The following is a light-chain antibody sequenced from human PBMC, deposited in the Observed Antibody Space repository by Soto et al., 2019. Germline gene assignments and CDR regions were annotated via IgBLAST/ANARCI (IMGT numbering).Light chain of an antibody. Sequence: QPVLTQSSSASASLGSSVKLTCTLSSGHSSYIIAWHQQQPGKAPRYLMKLEGSGSYNKGSGVPDRFSGSSSGADRYLTISNLQSEDEADYYCETWDSNILWVFGGGTQLT. J-gene: IGLJ3*02. V-gene: IGLV4-60*03. CDR3: ETWDSNILWV. CDR1: SGHSSYI. CDR2: LEGSGSY.